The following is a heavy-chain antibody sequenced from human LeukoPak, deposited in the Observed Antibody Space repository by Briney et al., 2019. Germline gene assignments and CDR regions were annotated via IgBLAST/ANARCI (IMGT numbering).Heavy chain of an antibody. CDR3: ARDHEAMSYYDSSGYYTRGYFDY. J-gene: IGHJ4*02. CDR1: GYTFTSYY. D-gene: IGHD3-22*01. V-gene: IGHV1-46*01. CDR2: INPSGGST. Sequence: GASVKVSCKASGYTFTSYYMHWVRQAPGQGLEWMGIINPSGGSTSYAQKFQGRVTMTRDTSTSTVYMELSSLRSEDTAVYYCARDHEAMSYYDSSGYYTRGYFDYWGQGTLVTVSS.